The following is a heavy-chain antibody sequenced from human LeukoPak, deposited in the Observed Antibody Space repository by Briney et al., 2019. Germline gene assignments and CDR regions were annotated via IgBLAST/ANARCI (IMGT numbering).Heavy chain of an antibody. CDR1: GFTFSSYW. J-gene: IGHJ4*02. CDR3: AKEIFSGLLYIDY. V-gene: IGHV3-23*01. Sequence: QPGGSLRLSCAASGFTFSSYWMHWVRQAPGKGLEWVSAITDAVGSTHYADSVKGRFTISSDNSKNTVYLQMNSLRPEDMAVYYCAKEIFSGLLYIDYWGQGTLVTVSS. CDR2: ITDAVGST. D-gene: IGHD5-12*01.